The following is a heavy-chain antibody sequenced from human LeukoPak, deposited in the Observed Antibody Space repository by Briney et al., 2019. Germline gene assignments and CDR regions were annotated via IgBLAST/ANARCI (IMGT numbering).Heavy chain of an antibody. D-gene: IGHD6-13*01. V-gene: IGHV4-4*02. J-gene: IGHJ3*02. CDR3: ARDPDRKQQLVVAFDI. CDR1: GGSISSSNW. CDR2: IYHSGST. Sequence: PSETLSLTCAVSGGSISSSNWWSWVRQPPGKGLEWIGEIYHSGSTNYNPSLKSRVTISVDKSKNQFSLKLSSVTAADTAVYYCARDPDRKQQLVVAFDIWGQGTMVTVSS.